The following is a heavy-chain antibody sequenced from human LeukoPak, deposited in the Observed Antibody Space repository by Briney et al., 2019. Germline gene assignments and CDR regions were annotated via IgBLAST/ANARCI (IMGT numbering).Heavy chain of an antibody. Sequence: GGSLRLSCAASGFTFSSYGMHWVRQAPGKGLEWVAVISYDGSNKYYADSVKGRFTISRDNSKNTLYLQMNSLRAEDTAVYYCATTGSSGYWGQGTLVTVSS. CDR1: GFTFSSYG. CDR3: ATTGSSGY. V-gene: IGHV3-30*03. J-gene: IGHJ4*02. CDR2: ISYDGSNK. D-gene: IGHD3-10*01.